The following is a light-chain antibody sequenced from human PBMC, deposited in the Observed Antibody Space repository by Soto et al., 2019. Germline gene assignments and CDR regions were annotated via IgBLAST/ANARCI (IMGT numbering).Light chain of an antibody. CDR2: KAS. CDR3: QQYNSYSRNT. CDR1: QSISSW. J-gene: IGKJ2*01. Sequence: DIQMTQSPSTLSASVGDRVTITCRASQSISSWLAWYQQKPGKAPKLLIYKASSLESGGPSRFSGSGSGTEFTLTIRSLQPDDFASYYCQQYNSYSRNTFGQGTKLEIK. V-gene: IGKV1-5*03.